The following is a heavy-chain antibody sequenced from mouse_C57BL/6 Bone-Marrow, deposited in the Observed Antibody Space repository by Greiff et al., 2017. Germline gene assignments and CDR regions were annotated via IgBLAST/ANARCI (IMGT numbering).Heavy chain of an antibody. J-gene: IGHJ3*01. CDR2: IRNKANNHAT. CDR3: TGYGSSYLFAY. D-gene: IGHD1-1*01. Sequence: EVMLVESGGGLVQPGGSMKLSCAASGFTFSAAWMDWVRQSPEKGLEWVAEIRNKANNHATYYAVSVKGRLTISRDDSKSSVYLQMNSLRAEDTGIYYCTGYGSSYLFAYWGQGTLVTVSA. CDR1: GFTFSAAW. V-gene: IGHV6-6*01.